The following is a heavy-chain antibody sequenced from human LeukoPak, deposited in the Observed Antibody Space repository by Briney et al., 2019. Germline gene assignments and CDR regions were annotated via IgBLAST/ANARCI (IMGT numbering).Heavy chain of an antibody. D-gene: IGHD3-10*01. CDR3: AAAGDY. V-gene: IGHV3-48*02. CDR1: GFTFGSYT. CDR2: ISSTSTT. Sequence: GGSLRLSCAVSGFTFGSYTMNWVRQAPGKGLEWVSNISSTSTTYYADSVKGRFTTSRDNAKNLLYLQMNSLRDEDTAVYYCAAAGDYWGQGTLVTVSS. J-gene: IGHJ4*02.